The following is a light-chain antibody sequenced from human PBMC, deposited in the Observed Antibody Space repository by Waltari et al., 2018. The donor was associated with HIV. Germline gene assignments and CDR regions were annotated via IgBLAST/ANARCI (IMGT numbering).Light chain of an antibody. CDR2: GNT. Sequence: QSVLTQPPSVSGAPGQNVTVSCTGSSSNIGTNYAVHWYQFLPGEVPKLLIYGNTIRPAGVPGRFSGSSSGTSASLAITGLQPADEADYYCQSYDNTVNGWVFGGGTRVTV. CDR3: QSYDNTVNGWV. J-gene: IGLJ3*02. V-gene: IGLV1-40*01. CDR1: SSNIGTNYA.